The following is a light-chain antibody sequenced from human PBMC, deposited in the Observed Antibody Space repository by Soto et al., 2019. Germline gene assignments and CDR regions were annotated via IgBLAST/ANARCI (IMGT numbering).Light chain of an antibody. CDR1: NIGSKS. Sequence: SYELTQPPSVSVAPGKMARITCGGNNIGSKSVHWYQQKPGQAPVLVIYYDNDRPSGIPERFSGSNSGNTATLTISRVEAGDEADYYCQVWDSSSDHVVFGGGTKLTVL. CDR2: YDN. J-gene: IGLJ2*01. V-gene: IGLV3-21*04. CDR3: QVWDSSSDHVV.